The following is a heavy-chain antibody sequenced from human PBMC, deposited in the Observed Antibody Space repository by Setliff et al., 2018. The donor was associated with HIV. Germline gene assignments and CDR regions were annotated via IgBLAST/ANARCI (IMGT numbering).Heavy chain of an antibody. CDR2: ISSTGTYI. CDR3: ARGRCSDAACFFDY. J-gene: IGHJ4*02. D-gene: IGHD3-16*01. V-gene: IGHV3-21*01. CDR1: GFNFSSHT. Sequence: GSLRLSCAASGFNFSSHTMNWIRQAPGKGLEWVSSISSTGTYIYYADSMKGRFTISRDNAKNSLYLQMNSLRADDTAVYFCARGRCSDAACFFDYWGQGTLVTVSS.